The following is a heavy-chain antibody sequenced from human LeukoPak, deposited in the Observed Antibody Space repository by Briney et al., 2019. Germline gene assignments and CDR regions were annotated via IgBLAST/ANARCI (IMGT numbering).Heavy chain of an antibody. J-gene: IGHJ4*02. D-gene: IGHD3-10*01. Sequence: NPSETLSLTCTVSGGSISSYYWSWIRQPPGKGLEWIGYTYYSGSTNYNPSLKSRVTISVDTSKNQFSLKLSSVTAADTAVYYCARHEAITGFGELFSWGQGTLVTVSS. CDR2: TYYSGST. CDR3: ARHEAITGFGELFS. CDR1: GGSISSYY. V-gene: IGHV4-59*08.